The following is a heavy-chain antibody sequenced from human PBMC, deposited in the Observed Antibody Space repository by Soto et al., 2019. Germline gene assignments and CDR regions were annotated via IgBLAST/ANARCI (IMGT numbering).Heavy chain of an antibody. V-gene: IGHV1-2*04. CDR3: ARKVGVAAKYSDGFDI. CDR2: INPNSGGT. Sequence: ASVKVSCKASGYTFTGHYMHWVRQTPEKGFEWMGWINPNSGGTIYAQKFQGWVTMTRDTSISTAYMELSRLKFDDTAVYYCARKVGVAAKYSDGFDIWGQGTMVTVSS. CDR1: GYTFTGHY. D-gene: IGHD1-26*01. J-gene: IGHJ3*02.